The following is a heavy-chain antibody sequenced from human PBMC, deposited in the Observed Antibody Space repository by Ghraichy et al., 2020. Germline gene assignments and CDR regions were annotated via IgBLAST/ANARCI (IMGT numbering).Heavy chain of an antibody. CDR3: ARGRYCSSTSCYSPGGLSYYYGMDV. V-gene: IGHV4-34*01. Sequence: GSLRLSCAVYGGSFSGYYWSWIRQPPGKGLEWIGEINHSGSTNYNPSLKSRVTISVDTSKNQFSLKLSSVTAADTAVYYCARGRYCSSTSCYSPGGLSYYYGMDVWGQGTTVTVSS. CDR2: INHSGST. CDR1: GGSFSGYY. D-gene: IGHD2-2*02. J-gene: IGHJ6*02.